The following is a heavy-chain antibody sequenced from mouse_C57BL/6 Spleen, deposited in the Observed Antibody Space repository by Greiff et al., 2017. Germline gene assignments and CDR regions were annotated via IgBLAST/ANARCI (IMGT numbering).Heavy chain of an antibody. J-gene: IGHJ3*01. Sequence: QVQLQQPGAELVRPGSSVKLSCKASGYTFTSYWMDWVKQRPGQGLEWIGNIYPSDSETNYNQKFKDKATLTVDKSSSTAYMQLSSLTSEDSAVYYCASSRDYYGSRAWFAYWGQGTLVTVSA. V-gene: IGHV1-61*01. CDR2: IYPSDSET. CDR3: ASSRDYYGSRAWFAY. CDR1: GYTFTSYW. D-gene: IGHD1-1*01.